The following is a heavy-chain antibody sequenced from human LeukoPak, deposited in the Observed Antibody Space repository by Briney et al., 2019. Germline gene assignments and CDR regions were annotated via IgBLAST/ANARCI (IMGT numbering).Heavy chain of an antibody. J-gene: IGHJ5*02. CDR2: IIPILGIA. Sequence: SVKVSCKASGGTFSSYAISWVRQAPGQGLEWMGRIIPILGIANYAQKFQGRVTMTRNTSISTAYMELSSLRSEDTAVYYCARGQRFYDYVWGSYFSNWFDPWGQGTLVTVSS. V-gene: IGHV1-69*04. CDR1: GGTFSSYA. D-gene: IGHD3-16*01. CDR3: ARGQRFYDYVWGSYFSNWFDP.